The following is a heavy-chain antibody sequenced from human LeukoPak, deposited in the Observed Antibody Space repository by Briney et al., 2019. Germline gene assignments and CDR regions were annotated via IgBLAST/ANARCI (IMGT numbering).Heavy chain of an antibody. CDR1: GGSFSGYY. J-gene: IGHJ4*01. CDR2: INHSGST. Sequence: SETLSLTCAVYGGSFSGYYWSWIRQPPGKGLEWIGEINHSGSTNYNPSLKSRVTISVDTSKNQFSLKLSSVTAADTAVYYCARDQNIMGPTTVDYWGQGTLVNVSS. V-gene: IGHV4-34*01. D-gene: IGHD1-26*01. CDR3: ARDQNIMGPTTVDY.